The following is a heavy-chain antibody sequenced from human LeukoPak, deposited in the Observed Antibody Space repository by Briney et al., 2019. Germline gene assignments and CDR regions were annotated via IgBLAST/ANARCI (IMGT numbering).Heavy chain of an antibody. D-gene: IGHD6-19*01. CDR1: GGSISSSSYY. V-gene: IGHV4-39*01. J-gene: IGHJ4*02. CDR3: ARTVAGRLDYFDY. Sequence: NPSETLSLTCTVSGGSISSSSYYWGWIRQPPGKGLEWIGSIYYSGSTYYNPSLKSRVTISVDTSKNQFSLKLSSVTAADTAVYYCARTVAGRLDYFDYWGQGTLVTVSS. CDR2: IYYSGST.